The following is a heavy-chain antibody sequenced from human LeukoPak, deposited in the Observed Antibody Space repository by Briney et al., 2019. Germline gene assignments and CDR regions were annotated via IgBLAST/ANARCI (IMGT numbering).Heavy chain of an antibody. J-gene: IGHJ6*02. CDR1: GFTFGDYA. CDR3: AKGRYYYYGMDV. CDR2: FSWNSGSI. Sequence: GRSLRLSCAACGFTFGDYAMHGLRQAPGEGLEWVSGFSWNSGSIGYAVSVKRRFTISRENAKNSLYLQMNSLRAEDTALYYCAKGRYYYYGMDVWGQGTTVTVSS. V-gene: IGHV3-9*01.